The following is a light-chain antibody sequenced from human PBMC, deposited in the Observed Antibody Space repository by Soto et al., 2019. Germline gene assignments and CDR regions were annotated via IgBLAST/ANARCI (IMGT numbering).Light chain of an antibody. V-gene: IGLV1-44*01. Sequence: QSVLTQPPSASGTPGQRVVISCSGSSSNIEENSVTWYQRLPGTAPRVLIYKDYQRPSGVPDRFSGSKSGTSASLAISGLQAEDEADYYCTAWDDSLNAWLFGGGTKLTVL. CDR1: SSNIEENS. CDR2: KDY. J-gene: IGLJ3*02. CDR3: TAWDDSLNAWL.